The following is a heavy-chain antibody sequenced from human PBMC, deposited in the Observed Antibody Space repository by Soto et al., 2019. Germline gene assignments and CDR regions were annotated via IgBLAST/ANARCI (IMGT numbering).Heavy chain of an antibody. J-gene: IGHJ6*04. CDR2: ISGSGGST. CDR3: AKDSSSFCSSTSCYPYYYYGMEV. Sequence: GSLTPSCPASGFTFSSYAMSWVRQAPGKGLEWVSAISGSGGSTYYADSVKGRFTISRDNSKNPLYLQMNSLRAEDTAVYYCAKDSSSFCSSTSCYPYYYYGMEVWGKGTTVTVS. CDR1: GFTFSSYA. V-gene: IGHV3-23*01. D-gene: IGHD2-2*01.